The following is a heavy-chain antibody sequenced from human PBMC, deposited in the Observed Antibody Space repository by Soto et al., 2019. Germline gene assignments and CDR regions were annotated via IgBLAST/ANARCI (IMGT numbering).Heavy chain of an antibody. Sequence: SETLSLTCPVSGCSISSYYWSWIRQPPGKGLEWIGYIHYSGSTKYNPSLKSRVTISVDTSKNQFSLHLTSVTAADTAVYYCARATYYYDSSDYWGQGTLVTVSS. CDR3: ARATYYYDSSDY. CDR2: IHYSGST. J-gene: IGHJ4*02. D-gene: IGHD3-22*01. V-gene: IGHV4-59*01. CDR1: GCSISSYY.